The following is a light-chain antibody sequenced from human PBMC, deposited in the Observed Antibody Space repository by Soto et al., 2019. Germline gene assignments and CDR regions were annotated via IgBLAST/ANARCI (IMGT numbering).Light chain of an antibody. CDR3: MQALQTPPT. Sequence: DVVMTQSPLSLPVTPGEPASISCRSSQSLLYSNGYNFLDWYLQKPGQSPQLLIYLGSNRASGVPDRFSGSGSGTDFTLKISRVEAEDVGVYYCMQALQTPPTFGQGTRREIK. J-gene: IGKJ5*01. V-gene: IGKV2-28*01. CDR2: LGS. CDR1: QSLLYSNGYNF.